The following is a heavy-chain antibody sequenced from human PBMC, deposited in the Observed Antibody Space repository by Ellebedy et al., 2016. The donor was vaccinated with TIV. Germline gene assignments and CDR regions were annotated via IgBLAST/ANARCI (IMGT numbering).Heavy chain of an antibody. V-gene: IGHV3-43*02. CDR2: ISGDGGGR. D-gene: IGHD3-10*01. Sequence: GGSLRLSCTVSGFTFEDYPMHWVRQPPGKGLEWVSLISGDGGGRKYADSVRGRFTISRDNSRNSLFLQMDNLTTDDTALYYCAKSRGLYYYYYYGMDVWGQGTTVTVSS. CDR1: GFTFEDYP. J-gene: IGHJ6*02. CDR3: AKSRGLYYYYYYGMDV.